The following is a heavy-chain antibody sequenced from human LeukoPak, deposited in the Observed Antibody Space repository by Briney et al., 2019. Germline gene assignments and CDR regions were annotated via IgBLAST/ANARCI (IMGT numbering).Heavy chain of an antibody. Sequence: SETLSLTCTVSGGSISSSSYYWGWIRQPPGKGLEWIGSIYYSGSTYYNPSLKSRVTISVDTSKNQFSLKLSSVTAADTAVYYCARQGAWCSSSSEGPWGQGTLVTVSS. CDR2: IYYSGST. J-gene: IGHJ5*02. CDR1: GGSISSSSYY. CDR3: ARQGAWCSSSSEGP. D-gene: IGHD6-6*01. V-gene: IGHV4-39*01.